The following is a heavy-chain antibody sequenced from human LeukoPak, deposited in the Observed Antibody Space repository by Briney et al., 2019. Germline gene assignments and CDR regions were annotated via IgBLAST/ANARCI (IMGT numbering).Heavy chain of an antibody. V-gene: IGHV3-21*04. Sequence: KSGGSLRLSCAASGFTFSSYSMNWVRQAPGKGLEWVSSISSSSSYIYYADSVKGRFTISRDNSKNTLYLQMNTLRAEDTALYYCAKDYDSTGYYDSSGRYYSWPAGYWGQGTQVTVSS. CDR1: GFTFSSYS. D-gene: IGHD3-22*01. CDR2: ISSSSSYI. J-gene: IGHJ4*02. CDR3: AKDYDSTGYYDSSGRYYSWPAGY.